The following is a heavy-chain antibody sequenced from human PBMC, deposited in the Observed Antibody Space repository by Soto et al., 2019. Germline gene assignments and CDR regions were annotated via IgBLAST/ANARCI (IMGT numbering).Heavy chain of an antibody. Sequence: ASVKVSCKASGYTFTSYGISRVRQAPGQGLEWMGWISAYNGNTNYAQKLQGRVTMTTDTSTSTAYMELRSLRSDDTAVYYCARSTRVTSLAYFDYWGQGTLVTV. V-gene: IGHV1-18*04. J-gene: IGHJ4*02. D-gene: IGHD4-17*01. CDR3: ARSTRVTSLAYFDY. CDR2: ISAYNGNT. CDR1: GYTFTSYG.